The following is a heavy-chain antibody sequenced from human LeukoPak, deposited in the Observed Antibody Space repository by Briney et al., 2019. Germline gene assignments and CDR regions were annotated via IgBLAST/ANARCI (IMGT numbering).Heavy chain of an antibody. CDR3: ARDRREAVAGTNWFDP. CDR2: INPNSGGT. J-gene: IGHJ5*02. CDR1: GYTFTGYY. V-gene: IGHV1-2*02. D-gene: IGHD6-19*01. Sequence: ASVKVSCKASGYTFTGYYMHWVRQAPGQGLEWMGWINPNSGGTNYAQKFQGRVTMTRDTSISTAYMELSRLRSDDTAVYYCARDRREAVAGTNWFDPWGQGTLVTVSS.